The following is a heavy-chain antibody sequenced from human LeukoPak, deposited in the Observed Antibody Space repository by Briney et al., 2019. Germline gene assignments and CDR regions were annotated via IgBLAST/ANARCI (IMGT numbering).Heavy chain of an antibody. J-gene: IGHJ4*02. D-gene: IGHD1-26*01. CDR3: ATEVGATYYFDY. CDR2: FDPGDGET. V-gene: IGHV1-24*01. CDR1: GYTLTELS. Sequence: ASVTVSCKVSGYTLTELSMHWVRQAPGKGLEWMGGFDPGDGETIYAQKFQGRVTMTEDTSTDTAYMELSSLRSEDTAVYYCATEVGATYYFDYWGQGTLVTVSS.